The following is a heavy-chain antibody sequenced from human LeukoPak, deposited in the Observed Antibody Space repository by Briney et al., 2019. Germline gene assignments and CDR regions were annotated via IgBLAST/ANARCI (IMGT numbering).Heavy chain of an antibody. CDR1: GYSFTSYW. CDR2: IYPGDSDT. Sequence: GESLKISCKGSGYSFTSYWIGWVRRMPGKGLEWMGIIYPGDSDTRYSPSFQGQVTISADKSISTAYLQWSSLKASDTAIYYCARHVGGYSGYDYFDYWGQGTLVTVSS. CDR3: ARHVGGYSGYDYFDY. J-gene: IGHJ4*02. V-gene: IGHV5-51*01. D-gene: IGHD5-12*01.